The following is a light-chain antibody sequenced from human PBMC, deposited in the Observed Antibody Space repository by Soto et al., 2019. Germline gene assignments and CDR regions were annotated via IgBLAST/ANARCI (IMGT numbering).Light chain of an antibody. CDR1: SSNVGSNA. V-gene: IGLV1-44*01. J-gene: IGLJ2*01. CDR3: AAWDDSLNGVI. Sequence: QSVLTQPPSASGTPGQRVTISCSGSSSNVGSNAVNWYHHLPGTAPKLLIFRNNHRPSGVPDRFSGSKSGTSASLAISGLQSEDEAHYFCAAWDDSLNGVIFGGGTKLTVL. CDR2: RNN.